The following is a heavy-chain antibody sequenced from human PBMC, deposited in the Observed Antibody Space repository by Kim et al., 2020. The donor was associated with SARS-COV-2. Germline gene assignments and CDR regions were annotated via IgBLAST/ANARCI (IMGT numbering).Heavy chain of an antibody. CDR3: ARGEGYGGYGSGY. Sequence: GGSLRLSCAASGFTFSSYSMNWVRQAPGKGLEWVSSISSSSSYIYYADSVKGRFTISRDNAKNSLYLQMNSLRAEDTAVYYCARGEGYGGYGSGYWGQGTLVTVSS. J-gene: IGHJ4*02. CDR1: GFTFSSYS. D-gene: IGHD5-12*01. CDR2: ISSSSSYI. V-gene: IGHV3-21*01.